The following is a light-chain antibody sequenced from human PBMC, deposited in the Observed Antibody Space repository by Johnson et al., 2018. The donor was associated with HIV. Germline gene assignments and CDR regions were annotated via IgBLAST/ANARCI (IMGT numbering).Light chain of an antibody. Sequence: QSVLTQPPSASGTPGQRVTISCSGSSYNIGGNTVNWYQQFPGTAPNLLIYRNNQRPSGVPDRFSGSKSGTSASLATLGLQSEDEADYYCAAGDDSRNGYFFGSGTKVSVL. CDR1: SYNIGGNT. CDR2: RNN. V-gene: IGLV1-44*01. CDR3: AAGDDSRNGYF. J-gene: IGLJ1*01.